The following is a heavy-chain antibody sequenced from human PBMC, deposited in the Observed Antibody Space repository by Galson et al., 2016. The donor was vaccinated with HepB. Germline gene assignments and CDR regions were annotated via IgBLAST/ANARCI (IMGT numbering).Heavy chain of an antibody. Sequence: SLRLSCAASGITFSNAWMNWVRQAPGRGLEWVGRIKSKTDGGTIQYAAPGKGRFTVSRDDSKNTLHLQMNSLKTEDTAVYYCTTDLQWFGDLFFDYWGQGILVTVSS. CDR3: TTDLQWFGDLFFDY. V-gene: IGHV3-15*05. J-gene: IGHJ4*02. CDR2: IKSKTDGGTI. CDR1: GITFSNAW. D-gene: IGHD3-10*01.